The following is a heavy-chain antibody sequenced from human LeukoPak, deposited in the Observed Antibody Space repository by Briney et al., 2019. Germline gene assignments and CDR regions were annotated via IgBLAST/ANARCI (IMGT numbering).Heavy chain of an antibody. CDR3: ARDLENYYGSAGKDI. Sequence: GGSLRLSCAGSGFTFSTYWVHWVRQAPGKGLVWVSRINSDGSSTSYADSVKGRFTISRDNAKNTLYLQMNSLRAEDTAVYYCARDLENYYGSAGKDIWGQGTMVTVSS. CDR1: GFTFSTYW. V-gene: IGHV3-74*01. D-gene: IGHD3-10*01. CDR2: INSDGSST. J-gene: IGHJ3*02.